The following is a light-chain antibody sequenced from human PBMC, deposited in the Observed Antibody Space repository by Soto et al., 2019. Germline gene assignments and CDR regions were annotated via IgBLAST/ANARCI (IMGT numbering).Light chain of an antibody. Sequence: EIVLTQFPATLSLSPGERATLSCRASQSVSSYLAWYQQKPGQAPRRLIYDASNRATGIPARFSGSGSGTDFTLTISSLEPEDSAVYYCQQRSNWPPGTFGPGTKVDIK. CDR3: QQRSNWPPGT. V-gene: IGKV3-11*01. CDR2: DAS. CDR1: QSVSSY. J-gene: IGKJ3*01.